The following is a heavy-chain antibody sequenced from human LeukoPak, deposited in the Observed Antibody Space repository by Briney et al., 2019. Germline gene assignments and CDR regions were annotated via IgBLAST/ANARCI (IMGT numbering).Heavy chain of an antibody. Sequence: GASVKVSCKASGYTFTSHYIHWVRQAPGQGLEWMGLINPSGGSTSYAQKFQGRVTMTRDMSTSTVYMELSSLRSEDTAVYYCARGSGDYGFTMDVWGKGTTVTVSS. CDR2: INPSGGST. J-gene: IGHJ6*03. CDR3: ARGSGDYGFTMDV. V-gene: IGHV1-46*01. D-gene: IGHD4-17*01. CDR1: GYTFTSHY.